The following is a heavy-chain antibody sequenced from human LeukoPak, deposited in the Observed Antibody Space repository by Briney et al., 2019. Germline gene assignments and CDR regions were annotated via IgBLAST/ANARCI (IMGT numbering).Heavy chain of an antibody. V-gene: IGHV3-7*01. D-gene: IGHD2-2*01. CDR2: IKQDGSEK. CDR3: ARQYYCSGTCSFDY. CDR1: RFIFSNYW. J-gene: IGHJ4*02. Sequence: GGSLRLSCAASRFIFSNYWMSWIRQAPGKGLEWVANIKQDGSEKNYVDSVKGRFTISRDNAKNSVYLQLNSLRAGDTAIYYCARQYYCSGTCSFDYWGQGTLVTVSS.